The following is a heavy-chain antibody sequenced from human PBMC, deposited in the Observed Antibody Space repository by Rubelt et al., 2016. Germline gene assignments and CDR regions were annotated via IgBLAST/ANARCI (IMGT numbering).Heavy chain of an antibody. Sequence: EVQLVQSGAEVKKPGESLRISCKGSGYSFTSYWISWVRQMPGKGLEWMGRIDPSDSSTNYSPSFAGHGTISADKSISTAYLQWSSLKASDTAMYYCALYDFWSGYYLDYWGQGTLVTVSS. CDR3: ALYDFWSGYYLDY. CDR2: IDPSDSST. CDR1: GYSFTSYW. D-gene: IGHD3-3*01. V-gene: IGHV5-10-1*03. J-gene: IGHJ4*02.